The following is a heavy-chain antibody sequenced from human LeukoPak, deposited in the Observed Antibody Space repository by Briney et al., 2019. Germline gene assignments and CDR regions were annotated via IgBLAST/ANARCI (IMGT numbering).Heavy chain of an antibody. CDR2: IYTTGST. CDR3: ARVGEPPAMRGYTIDI. V-gene: IGHV4-4*07. J-gene: IGHJ3*02. Sequence: PSETLSLTCTVSGGSISGYYWSWIRQPAGKRLEWIGRIYTTGSTNYNPSLKSRVTMSVDTSNNQISLNMNSLTAADTAVYFCARVGEPPAMRGYTIDIWGQGAMVTVSS. CDR1: GGSISGYY. D-gene: IGHD2-2*01.